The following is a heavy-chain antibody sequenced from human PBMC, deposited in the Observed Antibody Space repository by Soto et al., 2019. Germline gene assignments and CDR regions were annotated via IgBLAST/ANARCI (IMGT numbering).Heavy chain of an antibody. D-gene: IGHD2-15*01. CDR2: INAGNGNT. J-gene: IGHJ4*02. CDR1: GYTFTNYA. V-gene: IGHV1-3*01. Sequence: ASVKVSCKASGYTFTNYALHWVRQAPGQRHEWMGWINAGNGNTKYSQKFQGRVAITRDTSASTAYMELSSLRSEDTAVYYCARDPGHCSGGSCYFYYFDYWGQGTLVTASS. CDR3: ARDPGHCSGGSCYFYYFDY.